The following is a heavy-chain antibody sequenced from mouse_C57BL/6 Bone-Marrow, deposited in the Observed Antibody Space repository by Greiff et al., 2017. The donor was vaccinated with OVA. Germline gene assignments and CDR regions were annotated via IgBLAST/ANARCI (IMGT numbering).Heavy chain of an antibody. Sequence: EVKLQESGGGLVQPGGSMKLSCVASGFTFSNYWMNWVRQSPEKGLEWVAQIRLKSDNYATHYAESVKGRFTISRDDSKSSVYLQMNNLRAEDTGIYYCTGRRWLLDYFDYWGQGTTLTVSS. D-gene: IGHD2-3*01. V-gene: IGHV6-3*01. CDR1: GFTFSNYW. CDR3: TGRRWLLDYFDY. CDR2: IRLKSDNYAT. J-gene: IGHJ2*01.